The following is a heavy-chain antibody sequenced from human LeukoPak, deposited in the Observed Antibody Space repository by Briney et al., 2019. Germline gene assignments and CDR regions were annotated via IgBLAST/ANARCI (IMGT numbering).Heavy chain of an antibody. CDR3: TTGYCSRTSCYYFDY. V-gene: IGHV3-15*01. Sequence: GGSLRHSCAASGFTFSNAWMSWVRQAPGKGLEGVGRIKSKTDGGTTDYAAPVKGRFTISRDDSKNTLYLQMNSLKTEDTAVYYCTTGYCSRTSCYYFDYWGQGTLLTVSS. J-gene: IGHJ4*02. CDR1: GFTFSNAW. D-gene: IGHD2-2*01. CDR2: IKSKTDGGTT.